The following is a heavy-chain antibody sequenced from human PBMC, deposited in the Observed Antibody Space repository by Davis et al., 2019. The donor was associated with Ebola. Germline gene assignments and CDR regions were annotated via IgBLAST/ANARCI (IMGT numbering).Heavy chain of an antibody. D-gene: IGHD2-2*01. CDR1: GGSISSGGYS. V-gene: IGHV4-30-2*01. CDR2: IYHSGST. J-gene: IGHJ5*02. Sequence: PSETLSLTCAVSGGSISSGGYSWSWIRQPPGKGLEWIGYIYHSGSTYYNPSLKSRVTISVDRSKNQFSLKLSSVTAADTAVYYCARYSVVVPAGGWFDPWGQGTLVTVSS. CDR3: ARYSVVVPAGGWFDP.